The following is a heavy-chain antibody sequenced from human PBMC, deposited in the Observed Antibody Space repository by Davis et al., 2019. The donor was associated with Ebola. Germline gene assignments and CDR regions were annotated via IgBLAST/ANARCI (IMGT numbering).Heavy chain of an antibody. Sequence: PSETLSLTCTVSGGSISSGGYYWSWIRQHPGKGLEWIGYIYYSGSTYYNPSLKSRVTISVDTSKNQFSLKLSSVTAADTAVYYCARALVATSNWFDPWGQGTLVTVSS. CDR2: IYYSGST. CDR3: ARALVATSNWFDP. D-gene: IGHD5-12*01. CDR1: GGSISSGGYY. V-gene: IGHV4-31*03. J-gene: IGHJ5*02.